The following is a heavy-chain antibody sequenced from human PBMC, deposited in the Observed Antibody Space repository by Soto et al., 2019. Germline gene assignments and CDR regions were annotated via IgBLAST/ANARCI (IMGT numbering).Heavy chain of an antibody. Sequence: PSDTLALTCTVSGGSISIWVYDWRLIRQPPGKGLEWIGSVYYSGSTYYNSSLKSRVTISVDTSKNQFSLQLRSVTAADAAVFYFARHASGYYCAWFAPWGQGTLVPVSS. CDR1: GGSISIWVYD. CDR2: VYYSGST. V-gene: IGHV4-39*01. J-gene: IGHJ5*02. CDR3: ARHASGYYCAWFAP. D-gene: IGHD3-22*01.